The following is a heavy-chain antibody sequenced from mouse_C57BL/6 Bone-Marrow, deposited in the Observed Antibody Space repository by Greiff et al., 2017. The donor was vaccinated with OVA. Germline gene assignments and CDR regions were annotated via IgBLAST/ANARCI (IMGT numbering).Heavy chain of an antibody. CDR1: GFSLTSYG. Sequence: VKVVESGPGLVAPSQSLSITCTVSGFSLTSYGVDWVRQPPGKGLEWLGVIWGGGSTNYNSALMSRLSISKDNSKSQVFLKMNSLQTDDTAMYYCAKHTIRQEGYYAMDYWGQGTSVTVSS. CDR2: IWGGGST. CDR3: AKHTIRQEGYYAMDY. J-gene: IGHJ4*01. V-gene: IGHV2-9*01. D-gene: IGHD2-12*01.